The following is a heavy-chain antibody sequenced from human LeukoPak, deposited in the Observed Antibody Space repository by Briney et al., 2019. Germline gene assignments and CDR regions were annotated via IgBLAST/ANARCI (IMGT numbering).Heavy chain of an antibody. D-gene: IGHD6-19*01. CDR1: GFTFSSYG. V-gene: IGHV3-30*02. CDR2: IRYDGSNK. CDR3: AKDFGAVAGPLDY. Sequence: GGSLRLSCAASGFTFSSYGMHWVRQAPGKGLEWVAFIRYDGSNKYYADSVKGRFTISRDNSKNTLYLQMNSLRAEDTAVYYCAKDFGAVAGPLDYWGQGTLVTVSS. J-gene: IGHJ4*02.